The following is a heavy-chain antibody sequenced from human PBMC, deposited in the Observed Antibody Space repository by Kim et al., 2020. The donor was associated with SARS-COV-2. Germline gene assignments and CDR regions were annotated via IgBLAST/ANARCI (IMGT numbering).Heavy chain of an antibody. J-gene: IGHJ6*02. D-gene: IGHD3-3*01. CDR3: ARDTIFGVVNAYYYYYYGMAV. V-gene: IGHV1-69*13. CDR2: IIPIFGTA. Sequence: SVKVSCKASGGTFSSYAISWVRQAPGQGLEWMGGIIPIFGTANYAQKFQGRVTITADESTSTAYMELSSLRSEDTAVYYCARDTIFGVVNAYYYYYYGMAVWGQGTTVTVSS. CDR1: GGTFSSYA.